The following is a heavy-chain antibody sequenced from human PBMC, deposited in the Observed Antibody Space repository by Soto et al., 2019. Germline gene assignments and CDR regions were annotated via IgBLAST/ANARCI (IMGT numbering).Heavy chain of an antibody. CDR1: GFNFDDYA. CDR3: AKDHDEDFGYDLDYFNY. D-gene: IGHD5-12*01. J-gene: IGHJ4*02. V-gene: IGHV3-9*01. CDR2: ISWEGGSI. Sequence: EVQLVESGGDLVQPGGSLRLSCAASGFNFDDYAMHWVRRVPGKGLEWVSGISWEGGSIGYADSVKGRFTISRDNAKNXLSLEMHSLRSEDTAFYYCAKDHDEDFGYDLDYFNYWGQGTLVTVSS.